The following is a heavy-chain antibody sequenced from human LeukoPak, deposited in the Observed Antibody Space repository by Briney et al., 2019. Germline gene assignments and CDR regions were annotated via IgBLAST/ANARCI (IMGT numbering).Heavy chain of an antibody. Sequence: PSETLSLTCAVYGGSFSGYYWSWIRQPPGKGLEWIGEINHSGSTNYNPSLKSRVTISVDTSKNQFSLKLSSVTAADTAVYYCARGVGYYDSSGYFQHWGQGTLVTVSS. J-gene: IGHJ1*01. V-gene: IGHV4-34*01. CDR3: ARGVGYYDSSGYFQH. CDR1: GGSFSGYY. D-gene: IGHD3-22*01. CDR2: INHSGST.